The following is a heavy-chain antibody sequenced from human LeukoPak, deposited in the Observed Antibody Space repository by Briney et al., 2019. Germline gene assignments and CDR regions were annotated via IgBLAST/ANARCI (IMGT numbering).Heavy chain of an antibody. Sequence: PGGSLRLSCAASGFPFYSYGLHWVRQAPGKGLEWVAFLSYDGSIKYYADSAKGRFTISRDNSKNTVYLQMNSLRPEDTAVYYCAKDGRYGPQGGYYYYYYMDVWGKGTTVTVSS. CDR1: GFPFYSYG. V-gene: IGHV3-30*18. CDR3: AKDGRYGPQGGYYYYYYMDV. D-gene: IGHD1-26*01. CDR2: LSYDGSIK. J-gene: IGHJ6*03.